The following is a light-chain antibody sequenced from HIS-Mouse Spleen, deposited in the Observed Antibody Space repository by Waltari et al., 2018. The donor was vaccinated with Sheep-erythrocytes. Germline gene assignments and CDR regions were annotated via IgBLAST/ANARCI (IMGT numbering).Light chain of an antibody. Sequence: DIQMTQSPSSVSASVGDRVTITCRASQGISSWLAWYQKKPGKAPKLLIYGASSLQSWVPSRFSGSGSGTDFTLTISSLQPEDFATYYCQQANSFPITFGQGTRLEIK. V-gene: IGKV1-12*01. J-gene: IGKJ5*01. CDR2: GAS. CDR3: QQANSFPIT. CDR1: QGISSW.